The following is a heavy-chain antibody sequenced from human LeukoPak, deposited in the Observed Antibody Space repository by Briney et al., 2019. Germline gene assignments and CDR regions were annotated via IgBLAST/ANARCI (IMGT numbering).Heavy chain of an antibody. V-gene: IGHV4-30-4*08. CDR1: GCSISSGDYY. CDR3: ARSSYRDKSSGWYYFDY. J-gene: IGHJ4*02. CDR2: IYYSGST. D-gene: IGHD6-19*01. Sequence: SQTLSLTCTVSGCSISSGDYYWSWIRQPPGKGLEWIGYIYYSGSTYYNPSLKSRVTISVDTSKNQFSLKLSSVTAADTAVYYCARSSYRDKSSGWYYFDYWGQGTLVTVSS.